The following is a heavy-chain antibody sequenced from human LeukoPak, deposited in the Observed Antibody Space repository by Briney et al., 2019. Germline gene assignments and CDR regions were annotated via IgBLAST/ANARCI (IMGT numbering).Heavy chain of an antibody. CDR1: GGSFSGYY. D-gene: IGHD4-17*01. V-gene: IGHV4-59*01. CDR2: IYYSGST. CDR3: ASGPLRRIDY. Sequence: PSETLSLTCAVYGGSFSGYYWSWIRQPPGKGLEWIGYIYYSGSTNYNPSLKSRVTISVDTSKNQFSLKLSSVTAADTAVYYCASGPLRRIDYWGQGTLVTVSS. J-gene: IGHJ4*02.